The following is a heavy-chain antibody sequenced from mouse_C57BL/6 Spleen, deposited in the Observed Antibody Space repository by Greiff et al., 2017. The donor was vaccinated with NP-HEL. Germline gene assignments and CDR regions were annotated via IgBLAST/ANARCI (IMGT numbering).Heavy chain of an antibody. D-gene: IGHD2-1*01. CDR2: IWGGGST. CDR1: GFSLTSYG. J-gene: IGHJ4*01. V-gene: IGHV2-9*01. Sequence: VNVVESGPGLVAPSQSLSITCTVSGFSLTSYGVDWVRQPPGKGLEWLGVIWGGGSTNYNSALMSRLSISKDNSKSQVFLKMNSLQTDDTAMYYCAIAYGNSEDYAMDYWGQGTSVTVSS. CDR3: AIAYGNSEDYAMDY.